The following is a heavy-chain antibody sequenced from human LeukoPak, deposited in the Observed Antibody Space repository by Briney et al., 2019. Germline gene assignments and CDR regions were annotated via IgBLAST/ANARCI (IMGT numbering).Heavy chain of an antibody. CDR3: TSPRSGVGIDY. D-gene: IGHD3-10*01. CDR1: GYSFTSYW. J-gene: IGHJ4*02. Sequence: GASLKISCKGSGYSFTSYWIGWVRQMPGKGLEYMGIIYPRDSHTRYSPSFQGQVTISADKSISTAYLQWSSLKASDTAIYYCTSPRSGVGIDYWGQGTLVTVSS. CDR2: IYPRDSHT. V-gene: IGHV5-51*01.